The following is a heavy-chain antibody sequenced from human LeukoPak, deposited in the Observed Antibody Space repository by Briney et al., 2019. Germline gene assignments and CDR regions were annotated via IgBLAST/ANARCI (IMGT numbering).Heavy chain of an antibody. CDR3: ARAPGGYGDYRLISSRWFDP. CDR1: GGSISSYY. D-gene: IGHD4-17*01. Sequence: SETLSLTCTVSGGSISSYYWSWIRQPPGKGLEWIGYIYYSGSTNYNPSLKSRVTISVDTSKNQFSLKLSSVTAADTAVYYCARAPGGYGDYRLISSRWFDPWGQGTLVAVSS. V-gene: IGHV4-59*01. CDR2: IYYSGST. J-gene: IGHJ5*02.